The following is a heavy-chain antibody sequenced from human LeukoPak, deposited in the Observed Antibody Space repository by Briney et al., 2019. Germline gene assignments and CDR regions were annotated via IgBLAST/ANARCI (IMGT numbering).Heavy chain of an antibody. D-gene: IGHD6-13*01. CDR3: ARVPAIAAAGYFDY. CDR2: ISYDGSNK. V-gene: IGHV3-30*04. Sequence: GGSLRLSCAASGFTFSSYAMHWVRQAPGKGLEGVAVISYDGSNKYYADSVKGRFTISRDNSKNTLYLQMNSLRAEDTAVYYCARVPAIAAAGYFDYWGQGTLVTVSS. CDR1: GFTFSSYA. J-gene: IGHJ4*02.